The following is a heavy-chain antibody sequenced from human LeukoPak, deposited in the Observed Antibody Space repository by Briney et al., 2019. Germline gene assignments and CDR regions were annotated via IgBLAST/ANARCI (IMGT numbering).Heavy chain of an antibody. V-gene: IGHV4-4*07. CDR1: GGSISSYF. CDR2: IHSTGST. J-gene: IGHJ4*02. Sequence: SETLSLTCTVSGGSISSYFWSWIRQPAGKGLEWIGRIHSTGSTDSYPSLKSRVTMSVDTSKNQFSLKLSSVTAADTAVYYCARHDYSNYPVFTYWGQGSLVTVSS. CDR3: ARHDYSNYPVFTY. D-gene: IGHD4-11*01.